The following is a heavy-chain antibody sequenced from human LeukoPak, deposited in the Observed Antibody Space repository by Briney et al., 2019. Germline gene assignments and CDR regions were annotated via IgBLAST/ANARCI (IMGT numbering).Heavy chain of an antibody. Sequence: GGSLRLSCAASGFTFSNYWMHWVRQAPGKGLEWVAVISYDGSNKYYADSVKGRFTISRDNSKNTLYLQMNSLRAEDTAVYYCAREIRDCGGDCYPTDWGQGTLVTVSS. J-gene: IGHJ1*01. D-gene: IGHD2-21*02. V-gene: IGHV3-30*03. CDR1: GFTFSNYW. CDR2: ISYDGSNK. CDR3: AREIRDCGGDCYPTD.